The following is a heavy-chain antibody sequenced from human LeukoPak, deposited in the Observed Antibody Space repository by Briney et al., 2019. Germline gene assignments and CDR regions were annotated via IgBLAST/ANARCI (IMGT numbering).Heavy chain of an antibody. Sequence: PGGSLRLSCAASGFTFSDYTMTWVRQAPGKGLEWVASISSDSRYIDYADSVKGRFTISRDNAKNSLFLKTDTLRGDDTGIYYCARDPNVLGITPYYFDFWGQGTLVTVSS. CDR2: ISSDSRYI. V-gene: IGHV3-21*01. CDR1: GFTFSDYT. CDR3: ARDPNVLGITPYYFDF. J-gene: IGHJ4*02. D-gene: IGHD3-10*02.